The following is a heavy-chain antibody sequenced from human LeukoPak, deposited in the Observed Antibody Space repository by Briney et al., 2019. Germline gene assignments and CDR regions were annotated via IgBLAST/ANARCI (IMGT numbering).Heavy chain of an antibody. D-gene: IGHD3-3*01. Sequence: AASVKVSCKASGYTFTSYGISWVRQAPGQGLEWMGWISAYNGNTNYAQKLQGRVTMTTDTSTSTAYMELRSLRSDDTAVYYCARVPTTIFGVGGLDYWGQGTLVTVSS. CDR2: ISAYNGNT. CDR3: ARVPTTIFGVGGLDY. J-gene: IGHJ4*02. CDR1: GYTFTSYG. V-gene: IGHV1-18*01.